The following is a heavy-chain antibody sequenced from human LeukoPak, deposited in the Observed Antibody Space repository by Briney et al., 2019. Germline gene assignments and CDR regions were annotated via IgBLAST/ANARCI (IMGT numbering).Heavy chain of an antibody. D-gene: IGHD2-21*01. CDR2: IIPIFGIA. CDR1: GGTFSSYA. CDR3: ARVDSHTDP. V-gene: IGHV1-69*04. J-gene: IGHJ5*02. Sequence: SVTVSCKASGGTFSSYAISWVRQAPGQRLEWMGRIIPIFGIANYAQKFQGRVTITADKSTSTAYMELSSLRPEDTAVYYCARVDSHTDPWGQGTLVTVSS.